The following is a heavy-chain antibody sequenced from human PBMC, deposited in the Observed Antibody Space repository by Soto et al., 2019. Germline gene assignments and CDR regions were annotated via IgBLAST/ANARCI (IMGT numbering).Heavy chain of an antibody. Sequence: QVQLVESGGGVVQPGRSLRLSCAASGFTFSSYAMHWVRQAPGKGLEWVAVISYDGSNKYYADSVKGRFTISRDNSKNTLYLQMNSLRAEDTAVYYCASLYWNDYYFDYWGQGTLVTVSS. CDR2: ISYDGSNK. J-gene: IGHJ4*02. CDR1: GFTFSSYA. CDR3: ASLYWNDYYFDY. V-gene: IGHV3-30-3*01. D-gene: IGHD1-1*01.